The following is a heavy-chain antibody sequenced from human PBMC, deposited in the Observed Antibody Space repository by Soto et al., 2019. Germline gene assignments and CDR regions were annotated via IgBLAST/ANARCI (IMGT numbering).Heavy chain of an antibody. V-gene: IGHV1-24*01. Sequence: ASVKVSCKVSGYTLTELSMHWVRQAPGKGLEWMGGFDPEDGETIYAQKFQGRVTMTEDTSTDTAYMELGSLRSEDTAVYYRREVPFDYWGQGTLVTVSS. CDR2: FDPEDGET. CDR3: REVPFDY. CDR1: GYTLTELS. J-gene: IGHJ4*02.